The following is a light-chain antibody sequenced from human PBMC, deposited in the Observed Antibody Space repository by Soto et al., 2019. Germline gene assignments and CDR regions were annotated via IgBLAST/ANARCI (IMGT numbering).Light chain of an antibody. J-gene: IGLJ2*01. CDR1: SSDVGSYKF. Sequence: QSALTQPASVSGSPGQSITISCTGTSSDVGSYKFVSWYQQHPGKAPKLMIYEGSKRPSGVSNRFSGSKSGNTASLTISGLQAEDEADYYCCSYAGSSTMVFVGGTKLTVL. V-gene: IGLV2-23*01. CDR2: EGS. CDR3: CSYAGSSTMV.